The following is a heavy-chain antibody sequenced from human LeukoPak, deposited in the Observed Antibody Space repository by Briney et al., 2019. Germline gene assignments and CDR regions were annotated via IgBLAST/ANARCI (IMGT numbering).Heavy chain of an antibody. D-gene: IGHD3-10*01. V-gene: IGHV1-69*13. CDR1: GYTFTAYY. J-gene: IGHJ6*02. CDR3: ARGSMSMVRGVIVYYGMDV. Sequence: GASVNVSCKASGYTFTAYYMHWVRQAPGQGLEWMGGIIPIFGTANYAQKFQGRVTITADESTSTAYMELSSLRSEDTAVYYCARGSMSMVRGVIVYYGMDVWGQGTTVTVSS. CDR2: IIPIFGTA.